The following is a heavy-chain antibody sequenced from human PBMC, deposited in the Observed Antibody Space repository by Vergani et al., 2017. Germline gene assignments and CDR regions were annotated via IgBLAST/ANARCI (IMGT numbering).Heavy chain of an antibody. D-gene: IGHD3-22*01. CDR2: ISSSSSYI. CDR1: GFTFSNYA. Sequence: EVQLLQSGGGFVQPGGSLRLYCAASGFTFSNYAMSWVRQAPGKGLEWVSSISSSSSYIYYADSVKGRFTISRDNAKNSLYLQMNSLRAEDTAVYYCARDLFYYDSSGYYSGFFDYWGQGTLVTVSS. V-gene: IGHV3-21*01. J-gene: IGHJ4*02. CDR3: ARDLFYYDSSGYYSGFFDY.